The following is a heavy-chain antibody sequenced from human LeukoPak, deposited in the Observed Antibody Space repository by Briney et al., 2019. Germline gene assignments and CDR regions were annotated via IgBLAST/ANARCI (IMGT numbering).Heavy chain of an antibody. CDR2: IYSGGAT. D-gene: IGHD2/OR15-2a*01. J-gene: IGHJ3*02. CDR3: GRSPIGKGPCDI. V-gene: IGHV3-66*01. CDR1: GLTVSDNF. Sequence: GGSLRLSCAASGLTVSDNFMDWVRQAPGKGLEWVSTIYSGGATYYADSVRGRFTISRDDSQNSLYLQMNSLRTEDTAIYSCGRSPIGKGPCDIWGQGTVVTVSS.